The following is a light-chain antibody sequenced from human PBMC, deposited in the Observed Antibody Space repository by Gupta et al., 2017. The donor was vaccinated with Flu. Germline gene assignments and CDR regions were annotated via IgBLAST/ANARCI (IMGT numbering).Light chain of an antibody. J-gene: IGLJ3*02. V-gene: IGLV6-57*01. CDR1: SGGIANSY. CDR3: QSYDSNNFWV. CDR2: EDN. Sequence: NFMLTQPHSVSESPGKTFTISCNRSSGGIANSYVQWYQQRPGSPPTTVIYEDNQRPSGVPERFSGSIDSSSNSASLTIAGLKTEDEADYYCQSYDSNNFWVLGGGTKLTVL.